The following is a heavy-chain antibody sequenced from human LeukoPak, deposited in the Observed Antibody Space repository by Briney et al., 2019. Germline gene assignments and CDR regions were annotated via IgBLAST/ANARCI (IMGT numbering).Heavy chain of an antibody. D-gene: IGHD3-22*01. CDR3: ARDRPYYYDSSVFAYYYYGMDV. Sequence: GGSLRLSCAASGFTFSSYWMSWVRQAPGKGLEWVANIKQDGSEKYYVDSVKGRFTISRDNAKNSLYLQMNSLRAEDTAVYYCARDRPYYYDSSVFAYYYYGMDVWGQGTTVTVSS. CDR1: GFTFSSYW. CDR2: IKQDGSEK. V-gene: IGHV3-7*01. J-gene: IGHJ6*02.